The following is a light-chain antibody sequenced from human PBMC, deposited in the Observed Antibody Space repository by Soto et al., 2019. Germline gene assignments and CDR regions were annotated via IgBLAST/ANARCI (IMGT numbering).Light chain of an antibody. Sequence: QSAVTQPPSASQTPGQRVTISCSGSRSNVGRNSVSWYQHVPGTAPKLLIYDNNKRPSGIPDRFSGSKSGTSATLGITGLLTGDEADYYCGTWDTSLTSGVFGGGTKLTVL. V-gene: IGLV1-51*01. CDR2: DNN. CDR3: GTWDTSLTSGV. J-gene: IGLJ3*02. CDR1: RSNVGRNS.